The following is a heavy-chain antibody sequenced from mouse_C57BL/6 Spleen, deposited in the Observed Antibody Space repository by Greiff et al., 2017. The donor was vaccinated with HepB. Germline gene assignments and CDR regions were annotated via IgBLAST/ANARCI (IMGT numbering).Heavy chain of an antibody. V-gene: IGHV5-9-1*02. CDR2: ISSGGDYF. J-gene: IGHJ3*01. D-gene: IGHD2-13*01. Sequence: EVKLVESGEGLVKPGGSLKLSCAASGFTFSSYAMSWVRQTPEKRLEWVAYISSGGDYFYYADNVKGRFTISRDNSRNTLYLQMSSLKSEDTAMYYCTREEGDPYWGQGTLVTVSA. CDR1: GFTFSSYA. CDR3: TREEGDPY.